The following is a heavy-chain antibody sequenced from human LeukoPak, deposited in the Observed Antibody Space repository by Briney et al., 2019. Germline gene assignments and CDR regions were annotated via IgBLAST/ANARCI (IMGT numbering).Heavy chain of an antibody. CDR1: GFTFSNYA. V-gene: IGHV3-30-3*01. CDR3: ARGPRSFDY. Sequence: QSGGSLRLSCAASGFTFSNYAMHWVRQAPGKGLEWVAVISYDGSNNYYADSVKGRFTISRDNSKNTLYLQMNSLRAEDTAVYYCARGPRSFDYWGQGTLVTVSS. J-gene: IGHJ4*02. CDR2: ISYDGSNN. D-gene: IGHD1-14*01.